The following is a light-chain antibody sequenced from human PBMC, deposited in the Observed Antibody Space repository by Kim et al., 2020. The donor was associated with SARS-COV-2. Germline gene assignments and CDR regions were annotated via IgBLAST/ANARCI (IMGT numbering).Light chain of an antibody. Sequence: LSPGERATLACRASQSVSSYLAWYQQKPGQAPRLLIYDASNRATGIPARFSGSGSGTDFTLTISSLEPEDFAVYYCQQRSNWPPTFGQGTKVDIK. CDR1: QSVSSY. V-gene: IGKV3-11*01. J-gene: IGKJ1*01. CDR3: QQRSNWPPT. CDR2: DAS.